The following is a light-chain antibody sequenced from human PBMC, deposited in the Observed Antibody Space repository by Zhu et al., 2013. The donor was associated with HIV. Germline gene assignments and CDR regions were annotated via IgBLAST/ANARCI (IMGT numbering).Light chain of an antibody. CDR2: RAS. Sequence: EIVLTQSPGTLSLSPGERATLSCRASQIIGSSYIAWYQQRPGQAPILLIYRASDRATGIPDRFSGSESGPEFTLTIDRLEPEDFGMYYCQQYDVSPNTFGQGTRL. V-gene: IGKV3-20*01. CDR3: QQYDVSPNT. J-gene: IGKJ5*01. CDR1: QIIGSSY.